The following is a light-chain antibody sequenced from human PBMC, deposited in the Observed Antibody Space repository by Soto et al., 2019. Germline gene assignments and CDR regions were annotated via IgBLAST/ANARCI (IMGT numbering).Light chain of an antibody. Sequence: DIQLTQSPSFLSASVGDRVTITCRASQGISSYLAWYQQKPGKAPKLLIYAASTLQSGVPSRFGGSGSGTEFTLTISSLQPEDFATYYCQQLNSYPLTVGGGTKVEIK. V-gene: IGKV1-9*01. J-gene: IGKJ4*01. CDR2: AAS. CDR1: QGISSY. CDR3: QQLNSYPLT.